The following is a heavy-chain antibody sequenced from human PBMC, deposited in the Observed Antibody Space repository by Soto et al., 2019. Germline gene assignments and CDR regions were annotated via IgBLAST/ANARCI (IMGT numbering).Heavy chain of an antibody. D-gene: IGHD2-2*01. CDR1: GFTFSDNA. V-gene: IGHV3-23*01. CDR2: ISDDGDST. J-gene: IGHJ6*02. CDR3: AKSLSTAVNYGLDV. Sequence: EMQLLESGGGLVQPGGSLRLSCGASGFTFSDNAMTWVRQAPGKGLEWVSSISDDGDSTYYADSVKGRFTISRDNSKNTLFLQMSSLGAEDTAAYYCAKSLSTAVNYGLDVWGQGTSVTVSS.